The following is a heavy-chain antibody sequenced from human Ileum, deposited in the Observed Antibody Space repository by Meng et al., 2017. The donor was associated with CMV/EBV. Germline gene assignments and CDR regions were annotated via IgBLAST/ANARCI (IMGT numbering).Heavy chain of an antibody. CDR2: INHSGST. D-gene: IGHD6-6*01. Sequence: GSLRLSCAVYGGSFSGYYWSWIRQPPGKGLEWIGEINHSGSTNYNPSLKSRVTISVDTSKNQFSLKLSSVTAADTAVYYCARGSSSSAYDPWGQGTLVTVSS. CDR3: ARGSSSSAYDP. CDR1: GGSFSGYY. V-gene: IGHV4-34*01. J-gene: IGHJ5*02.